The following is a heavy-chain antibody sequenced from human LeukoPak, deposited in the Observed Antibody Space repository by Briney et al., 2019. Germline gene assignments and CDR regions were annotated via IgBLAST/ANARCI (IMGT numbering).Heavy chain of an antibody. V-gene: IGHV1-2*04. Sequence: GASVKVSGKASGYTFTGYYMHWVRQAPGQGLEWMGWINPNSGGTNYAQKFQGWVTMTRDTSISTAYMELSRLRSDDTAVYYCARGLWWSPGKYYFDYWGQGTLVTVSS. CDR3: ARGLWWSPGKYYFDY. CDR2: INPNSGGT. J-gene: IGHJ4*02. CDR1: GYTFTGYY. D-gene: IGHD2-21*01.